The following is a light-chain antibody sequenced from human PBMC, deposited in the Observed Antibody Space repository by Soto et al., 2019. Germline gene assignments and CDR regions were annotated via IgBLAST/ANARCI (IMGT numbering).Light chain of an antibody. J-gene: IGLJ2*01. V-gene: IGLV2-23*01. CDR3: CSYAGSGTYVL. CDR2: GAS. CDR1: SSNIGSYNL. Sequence: QSVLTQPASVSGSPGQSITISCTGTSSNIGSYNLVSWYQHHPGKAPKLIIYGASKRPSEVSNRFSGSKSGNTASLTISGLQAEDEADYYCCSYAGSGTYVLFGGGTKLTVL.